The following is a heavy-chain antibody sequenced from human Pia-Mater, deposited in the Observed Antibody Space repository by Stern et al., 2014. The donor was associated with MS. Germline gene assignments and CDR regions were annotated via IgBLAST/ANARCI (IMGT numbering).Heavy chain of an antibody. V-gene: IGHV1-18*04. Sequence: VQLVQSGAEVKRPGTSVTVSCQASGYTFTSYGLNWVRQAPGQGLEWMGWISTYNGDTNYAQRFQGRVTFSTDTSTSKAYMELRNLRSDDTALYYCARDLGPRWQQFHCFDYWGQGTLVSVSS. J-gene: IGHJ4*02. CDR1: GYTFTSYG. CDR3: ARDLGPRWQQFHCFDY. D-gene: IGHD6-13*01. CDR2: ISTYNGDT.